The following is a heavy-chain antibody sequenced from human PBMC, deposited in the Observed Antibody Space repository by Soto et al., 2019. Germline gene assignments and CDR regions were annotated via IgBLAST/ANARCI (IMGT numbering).Heavy chain of an antibody. CDR1: GFTFSAYT. J-gene: IGHJ5*01. Sequence: EVQLVESGGGLVKPGGSLRLSCAASGFTFSAYTMNWVRQAPGKGLEWVSSLDPSSTYIYYADSVKGRFTLSRDNAKHSLFLRLNSLRADDTALYYCVRGSYGDYDSWGQGTLVTVSS. CDR2: LDPSSTYI. V-gene: IGHV3-21*02. D-gene: IGHD4-17*01. CDR3: VRGSYGDYDS.